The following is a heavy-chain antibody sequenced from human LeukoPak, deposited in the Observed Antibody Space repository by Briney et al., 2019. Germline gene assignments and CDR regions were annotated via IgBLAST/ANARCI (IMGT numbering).Heavy chain of an antibody. CDR2: IIGSGAST. Sequence: PGGSLRLSCAASGFTFSNYAMSWIRQAPGKGLEWVSGIIGSGASTYYTDSVKGRFTISRDNSKNTLFLQMNSLRAEDTAVYFYAESGRGLPYWFDPWGQGTLVTVSS. CDR3: AESGRGLPYWFDP. V-gene: IGHV3-23*01. J-gene: IGHJ5*02. CDR1: GFTFSNYA. D-gene: IGHD2-15*01.